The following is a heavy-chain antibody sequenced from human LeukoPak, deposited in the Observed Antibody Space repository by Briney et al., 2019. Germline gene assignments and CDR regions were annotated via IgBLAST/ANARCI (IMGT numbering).Heavy chain of an antibody. Sequence: GGSLRLSCAASGFTISSYGMHWVRQAPGKGLEWVAGIWYGGSNKYYADSVKGRFTISRDNSKNTLYLQMNSLRAEDTAVYDCAKGDDFWSGTPDAFDIWGQGTMVTVSS. D-gene: IGHD3-3*01. CDR1: GFTISSYG. CDR2: IWYGGSNK. J-gene: IGHJ3*02. CDR3: AKGDDFWSGTPDAFDI. V-gene: IGHV3-30*02.